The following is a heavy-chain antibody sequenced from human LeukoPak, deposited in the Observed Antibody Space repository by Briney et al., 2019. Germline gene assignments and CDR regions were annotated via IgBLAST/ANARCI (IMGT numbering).Heavy chain of an antibody. D-gene: IGHD6-13*01. Sequence: ASETLSLTCAVYGGSFSDFYWSWIRQPPGKGLEWIGQINHSGSTNYNPSLNSRVTISVDTSENQFSLKLSSVTAADTAVYYCARGLVSSWRHNWFDPWGQGTLVTVSS. J-gene: IGHJ5*02. CDR3: ARGLVSSWRHNWFDP. V-gene: IGHV4-34*01. CDR2: INHSGST. CDR1: GGSFSDFY.